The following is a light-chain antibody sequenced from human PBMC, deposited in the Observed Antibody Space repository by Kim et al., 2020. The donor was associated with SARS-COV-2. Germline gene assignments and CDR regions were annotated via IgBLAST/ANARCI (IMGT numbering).Light chain of an antibody. CDR2: GAS. J-gene: IGKJ2*03. CDR1: QSVNSN. Sequence: EVMMTQSPATLSVSPGERATLSCRASQSVNSNLAWYQQKPGQAPRLLIYGASTRASGVPARFSGSGSGTEFTLTINSLQSEDFAVYYCQQFNNWPLYSFGQGTKLEI. V-gene: IGKV3-15*01. CDR3: QQFNNWPLYS.